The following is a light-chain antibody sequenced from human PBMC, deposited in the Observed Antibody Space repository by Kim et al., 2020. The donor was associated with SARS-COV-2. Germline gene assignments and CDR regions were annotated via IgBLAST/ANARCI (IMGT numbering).Light chain of an antibody. J-gene: IGKJ2*02. V-gene: IGKV3-20*01. Sequence: APGAGAPLSARASQSVNRIYLAWYQQRLGQAPRLLISGTSNRATGIPDTFSGSGSGTDFTLTISRLEPEDFAVYYCQQYSKSLGTFGQGTKLEI. CDR1: QSVNRIY. CDR3: QQYSKSLGT. CDR2: GTS.